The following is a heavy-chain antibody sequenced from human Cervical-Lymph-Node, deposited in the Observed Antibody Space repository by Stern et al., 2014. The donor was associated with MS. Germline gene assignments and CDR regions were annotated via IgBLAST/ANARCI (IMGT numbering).Heavy chain of an antibody. D-gene: IGHD1-1*01. CDR3: TRVQRERRALDPFDP. J-gene: IGHJ5*02. CDR2: INPNTGTT. CDR1: GFSFTTHY. Sequence: QLVQSGAEVKKPGASVNVSCEASGFSFTTHYMHWIRQAPGEGLEWVGIINPNTGTTSYARQFQGRVIITRDTSTSTIYMELTGLRSEDTALYFCTRVQRERRALDPFDPWGQGTLVTVSS. V-gene: IGHV1-46*03.